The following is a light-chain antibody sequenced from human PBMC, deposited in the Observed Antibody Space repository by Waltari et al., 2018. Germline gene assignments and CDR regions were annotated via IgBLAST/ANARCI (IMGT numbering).Light chain of an antibody. V-gene: IGKV3-11*01. J-gene: IGKJ3*01. CDR2: DGS. CDR3: QQRGHWPPDAT. Sequence: EIVLTQSPATLSLSPGERATLSCRASQSLNSYLAWYHQKPGQAPRLLIYDGSRRASGIPARFSGSGSGTDFTLTIGSLEPEDSAVYYCQQRGHWPPDATFGPGTKIEIK. CDR1: QSLNSY.